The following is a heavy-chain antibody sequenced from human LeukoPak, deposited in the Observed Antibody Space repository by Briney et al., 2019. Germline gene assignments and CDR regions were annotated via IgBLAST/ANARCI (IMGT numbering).Heavy chain of an antibody. CDR1: GGTFSSYA. V-gene: IGHV1-69*01. CDR2: IIPIFGTA. J-gene: IGHJ4*02. D-gene: IGHD6-6*01. Sequence: SVKVSCKASGGTFSSYAISWVRQAPGQGLEWMGGIIPIFGTANYAQKFQGRVTITADESTSTAYMELSSLRSEDTAVYYCARVGESIAARPYYFDYWGQGTLVTVSS. CDR3: ARVGESIAARPYYFDY.